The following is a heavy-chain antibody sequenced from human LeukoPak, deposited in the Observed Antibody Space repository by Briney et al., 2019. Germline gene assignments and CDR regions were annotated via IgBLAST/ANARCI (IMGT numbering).Heavy chain of an antibody. V-gene: IGHV6-1*01. CDR1: GDSLFTNGVA. CDR2: TYYRSKWSF. Sequence: SQTHSLTCDISGDSLFTNGVAWNWIRQSPSRGLEWLGRTYYRSKWSFEYALSVKSRISNNADTSKNQFSLQLSSVTPEDTAVYYCARGKYSSFDIWGQGTLVTVSS. J-gene: IGHJ4*02. CDR3: ARGKYSSFDI. D-gene: IGHD6-13*01.